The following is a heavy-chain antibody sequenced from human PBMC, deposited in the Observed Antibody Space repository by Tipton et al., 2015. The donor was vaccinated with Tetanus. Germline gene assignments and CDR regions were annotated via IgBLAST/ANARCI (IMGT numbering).Heavy chain of an antibody. Sequence: TLSLTCSVSGASINSYYWNWIRQPPGKGLEWIAYISSSGRANYNPSLKSRVTISVDTSKNQFSLKLSSVTAADTAVYYCARDGWGLTNWFDPWGQGTLVTVSS. CDR1: GASINSYY. J-gene: IGHJ5*02. CDR2: ISSSGRA. V-gene: IGHV4-59*12. CDR3: ARDGWGLTNWFDP. D-gene: IGHD7-27*01.